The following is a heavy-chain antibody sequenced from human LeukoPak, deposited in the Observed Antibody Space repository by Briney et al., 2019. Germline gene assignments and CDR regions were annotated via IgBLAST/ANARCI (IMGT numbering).Heavy chain of an antibody. CDR3: AREGGDILGDYMDV. V-gene: IGHV3-7*01. J-gene: IGHJ6*03. CDR2: IKQDGSEK. CDR1: GFTFSSYW. D-gene: IGHD3-9*01. Sequence: PGGSLRLSCAASGFTFSSYWMSWVRQAPGKGLEWVANIKQDGSEKYYVDSVKGRFTISRDNAKNSLYLQMNSLRAEDTAVYYCAREGGDILGDYMDVWGKGTTVTISS.